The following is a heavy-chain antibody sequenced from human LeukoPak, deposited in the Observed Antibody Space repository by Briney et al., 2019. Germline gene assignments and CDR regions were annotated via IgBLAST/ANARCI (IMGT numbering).Heavy chain of an antibody. J-gene: IGHJ6*03. CDR2: ISSSGSTI. Sequence: PGGSLRLSCAASGFTFSDYYMSWIRQAPGKGLEWVSYISSSGSTIYYADSVKGRFTISRDNAKNSLYLQMNSLRAEDTAVYYCARVAKHFRGGLSFYYMDVWGKGTTVTISS. CDR1: GFTFSDYY. V-gene: IGHV3-11*01. CDR3: ARVAKHFRGGLSFYYMDV. D-gene: IGHD3-10*01.